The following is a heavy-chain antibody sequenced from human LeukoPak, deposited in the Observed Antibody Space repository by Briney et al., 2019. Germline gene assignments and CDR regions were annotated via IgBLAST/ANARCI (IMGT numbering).Heavy chain of an antibody. CDR1: GGSISSYY. J-gene: IGHJ5*02. Sequence: KPSETLSLTCTVSGGSISSYYWSWIRQPPGKGLEWIGYIYYSGSTNYNPSLKSRVTISVDTSKNQFSLKLSSVTAADTAVYYCARSVDPLRYFDWLFSGWFDPWGQGTLVTVSS. CDR2: IYYSGST. V-gene: IGHV4-59*01. D-gene: IGHD3-9*01. CDR3: ARSVDPLRYFDWLFSGWFDP.